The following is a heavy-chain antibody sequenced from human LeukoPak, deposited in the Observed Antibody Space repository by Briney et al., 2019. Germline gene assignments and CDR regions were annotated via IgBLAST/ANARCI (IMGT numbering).Heavy chain of an antibody. CDR3: ACRDLTSTWSFP. CDR1: GYSFTSYW. CDR2: IYPGDSRI. V-gene: IGHV5-51*01. Sequence: GESLKISCQGFGYSFTSYWIGWVRQMPGKGMEWMGVIYPGDSRIRYNPSFQGQVTISVDKSIGTAYLQWVSLRASDSAMYYCACRDLTSTWSFPWGQGTLVTVSS. J-gene: IGHJ5*02. D-gene: IGHD6-13*01.